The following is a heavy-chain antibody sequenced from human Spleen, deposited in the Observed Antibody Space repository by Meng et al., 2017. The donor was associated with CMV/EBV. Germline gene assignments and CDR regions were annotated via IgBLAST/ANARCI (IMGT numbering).Heavy chain of an antibody. CDR3: ARAWVDCSSTSCYPFDY. V-gene: IGHV6-1*01. J-gene: IGHJ4*02. D-gene: IGHD2-2*01. Sequence: SRNSAAWNRIRQCPSRGLEWLGKTYYRSKWYNDYAVSVKSRITINPDTAKNQFSLQLNSVTPEDTAVYYCARAWVDCSSTSCYPFDYWGQGTLVTVSS. CDR1: SRNSAA. CDR2: TYYRSKWYN.